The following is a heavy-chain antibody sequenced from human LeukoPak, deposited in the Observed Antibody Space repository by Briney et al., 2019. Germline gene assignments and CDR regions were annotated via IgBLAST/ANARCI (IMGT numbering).Heavy chain of an antibody. CDR1: GFTFSSYA. Sequence: PGGSLRLSCAASGFTFSSYAMSWVRQAPGKGLEWVSAISGSGGSTNYADSVKGRFTISRDNTKNTLYLQMNSLRAEDTAVYYCARAGKTGAAAFDIWGQGTMVTVSS. D-gene: IGHD3-10*01. CDR3: ARAGKTGAAAFDI. CDR2: ISGSGGST. V-gene: IGHV3-23*01. J-gene: IGHJ3*02.